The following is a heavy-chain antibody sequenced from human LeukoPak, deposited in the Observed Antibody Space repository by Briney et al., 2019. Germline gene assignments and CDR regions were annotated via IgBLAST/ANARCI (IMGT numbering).Heavy chain of an antibody. CDR1: GFTFSSYA. D-gene: IGHD2-15*01. CDR3: AKGDRSPGYCSGGNCYAY. CDR2: ISGSDGTT. V-gene: IGHV3-23*01. J-gene: IGHJ4*02. Sequence: GGSLRLSCAASGFTFSSYALSWVRQAPGKGLEWVSAISGSDGTTYYADSVKGRFTISRDNSKNTLYLQMNSLRAEDTAVYYCAKGDRSPGYCSGGNCYAYWGQGTLVTVSS.